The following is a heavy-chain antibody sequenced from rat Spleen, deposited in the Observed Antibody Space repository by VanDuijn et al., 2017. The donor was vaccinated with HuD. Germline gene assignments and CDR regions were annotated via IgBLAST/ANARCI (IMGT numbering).Heavy chain of an antibody. CDR2: ISPGGGNT. Sequence: EVQLVESGGGLVQPGRSMKLSCAASGFTFSNYYMAWVRQAPTKGLEWVASISPGGGNTFYRDSVKGRFTISRDNAKTTLYLQMDSLRSEDTATYYCAKSRFYYYDGGYYCFNYWGLGVMVTVSS. J-gene: IGHJ2*01. CDR3: AKSRFYYYDGGYYCFNY. CDR1: GFTFSNYY. V-gene: IGHV5-25*01. D-gene: IGHD1-12*02.